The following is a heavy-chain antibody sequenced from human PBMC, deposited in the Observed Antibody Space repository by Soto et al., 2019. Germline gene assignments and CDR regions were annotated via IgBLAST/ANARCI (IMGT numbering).Heavy chain of an antibody. Sequence: SETLSLTCAVYGGSFSGYYWCWIRQPPGQGLEWIGEIYHSGSTNYNPSLKSRIPISVDTSKNKVSLNLSSVTAADTVVYYCARVHCYGVYCSYGMEVWGQGTTGTVSS. CDR2: IYHSGST. D-gene: IGHD4-17*01. CDR1: GGSFSGYY. V-gene: IGHV4-34*01. CDR3: ARVHCYGVYCSYGMEV. J-gene: IGHJ6*02.